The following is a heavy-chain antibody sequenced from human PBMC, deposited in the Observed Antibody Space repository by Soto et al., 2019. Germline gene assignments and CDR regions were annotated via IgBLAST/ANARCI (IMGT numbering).Heavy chain of an antibody. CDR1: GFTFSSYA. J-gene: IGHJ3*02. CDR3: AKRGNSSGTGLRGEAFDI. CDR2: ISGSGGST. D-gene: IGHD6-25*01. Sequence: EVQLLESGGGLVQPGGSLRLSCAASGFTFSSYAMSWVRQAPGKGLEWVSAISGSGGSTYYADSVKGRFTISRDNSKNTLYLQMNSLRAEDTAVYYCAKRGNSSGTGLRGEAFDIWGQGTMVTVSS. V-gene: IGHV3-23*01.